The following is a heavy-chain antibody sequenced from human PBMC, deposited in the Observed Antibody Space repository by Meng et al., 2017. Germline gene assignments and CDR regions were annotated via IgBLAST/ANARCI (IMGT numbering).Heavy chain of an antibody. Sequence: HRVQTEVGVMEPAPSGKFTCKASGNNFTSYAMYGVSQATGTRLYWMGCFNSGNGNTKYSQKFQGRVSITRDTSASTAYMELSSLRSEDTAVYYCARDRIVATTLGRGYYFDYWGQGTLVTVSS. D-gene: IGHD5-12*01. CDR1: GNNFTSYA. V-gene: IGHV1-3*01. CDR2: FNSGNGNT. J-gene: IGHJ4*02. CDR3: ARDRIVATTLGRGYYFDY.